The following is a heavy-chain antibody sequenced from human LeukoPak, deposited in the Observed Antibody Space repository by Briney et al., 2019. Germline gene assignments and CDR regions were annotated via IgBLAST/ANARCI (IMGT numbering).Heavy chain of an antibody. V-gene: IGHV6-1*01. CDR2: TYYRSKWYN. D-gene: IGHD3-22*01. CDR1: GDSVSSNSAA. CDR3: ARDYYDSSGYYVKVFDY. Sequence: SQTPSLTCAISGDSVSSNSAAWNWIRQSPSRGLEWLGRTYYRSKWYNDYAVSVKSRITINPDTSKNQFSLQLNSVTPEDTAVYYCARDYYDSSGYYVKVFDYWGQGTLVTVSS. J-gene: IGHJ4*02.